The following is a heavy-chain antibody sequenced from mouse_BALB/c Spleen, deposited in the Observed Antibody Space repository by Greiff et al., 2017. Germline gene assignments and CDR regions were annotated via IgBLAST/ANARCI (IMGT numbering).Heavy chain of an antibody. CDR2: ISYSGST. J-gene: IGHJ1*01. Sequence: EVQLQQSGPGLVKPSQSLSLTCTVTGYSITSDYAWNWIRQFPGNKLEWMGYISYSGSTSYNPSLKSRISITRDTSKNQFFLQLNSVTTEDTATYYCAVKLLRFYWYFDVWGAGTTVTVSS. CDR1: GYSITSDYA. CDR3: AVKLLRFYWYFDV. D-gene: IGHD1-1*01. V-gene: IGHV3-2*02.